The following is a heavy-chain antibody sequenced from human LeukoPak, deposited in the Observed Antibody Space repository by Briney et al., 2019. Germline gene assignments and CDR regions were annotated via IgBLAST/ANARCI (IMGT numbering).Heavy chain of an antibody. CDR1: AFTFSSYS. CDR2: ISISSSYR. J-gene: IGHJ5*02. D-gene: IGHD6-6*01. CDR3: ALPPGTLEYSSSSTPYNWFDP. V-gene: IGHV3-21*01. Sequence: KPGGSLRLSCAASAFTFSSYSMNWVRQAPGKGLEWVSSISISSSYRYYADSVKGRFTISRDNAKNSLSLQMNSLRAEDTAVYYCALPPGTLEYSSSSTPYNWFDPWGQGTLVTVSS.